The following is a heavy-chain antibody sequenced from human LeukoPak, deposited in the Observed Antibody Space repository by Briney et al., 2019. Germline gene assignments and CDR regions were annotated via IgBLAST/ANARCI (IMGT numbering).Heavy chain of an antibody. D-gene: IGHD3-22*01. CDR2: IYYSGST. Sequence: SETLSLTCTVSGGSISNYYWSWIRQPPGKGLEWIGYIYYSGSTNYNPSLKTRVAISVDTSKNQFSLKLSSVTAADTAVYYCARPSSGYYDRGAFDIWSQGTMVTVSS. CDR1: GGSISNYY. V-gene: IGHV4-59*01. CDR3: ARPSSGYYDRGAFDI. J-gene: IGHJ3*02.